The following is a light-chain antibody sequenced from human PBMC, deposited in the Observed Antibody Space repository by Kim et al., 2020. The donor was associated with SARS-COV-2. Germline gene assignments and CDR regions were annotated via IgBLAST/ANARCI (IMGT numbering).Light chain of an antibody. J-gene: IGKJ3*01. V-gene: IGKV1-39*01. CDR2: AAS. CDR3: HHSYISPFT. CDR1: QSISSH. Sequence: DIQMTQSPSSLSASVGDRVTITCRTSQSISSHLNWYHQKPGRAPKLLISAASTLQGGVPSRFSGSGSETDFTLTISSLQPEDFATYFCHHSYISPFTFGPGTKVDIK.